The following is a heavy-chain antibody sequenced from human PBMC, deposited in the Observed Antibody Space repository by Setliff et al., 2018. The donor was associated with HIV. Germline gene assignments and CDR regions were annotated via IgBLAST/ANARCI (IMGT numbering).Heavy chain of an antibody. CDR2: IYSTGST. Sequence: PSETLSLTCTVSGPSINIHYWSWIRQSPGKAFEWIGYIYSTGSTNYNPSLQSRVTIAMVASRKQFSLKVTSVTAADTAVYYCAKGAGFYGDYTFDHWGQGRQVTVS. CDR3: AKGAGFYGDYTFDH. J-gene: IGHJ4*02. V-gene: IGHV4-59*11. D-gene: IGHD4-17*01. CDR1: GPSINIHY.